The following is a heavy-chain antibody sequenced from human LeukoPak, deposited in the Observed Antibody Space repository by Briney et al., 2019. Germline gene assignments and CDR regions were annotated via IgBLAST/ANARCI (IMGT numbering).Heavy chain of an antibody. CDR1: GFTFSSYS. J-gene: IGHJ4*02. Sequence: GGSLRLSCAASGFTFSSYSMNWVRQAPGKGLEWVSAISGSGGSTYYADSVKGRFTISRDNSKNTLYLQMNSLRAEDTAVYYCAKDLNLDGYFDYWGQGTLVTVSS. V-gene: IGHV3-23*01. CDR3: AKDLNLDGYFDY. CDR2: ISGSGGST. D-gene: IGHD1-14*01.